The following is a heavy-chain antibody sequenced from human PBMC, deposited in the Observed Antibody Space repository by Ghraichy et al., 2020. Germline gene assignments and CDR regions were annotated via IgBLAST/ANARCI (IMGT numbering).Heavy chain of an antibody. CDR1: GYTFTGYY. CDR3: ASQRWFGEFHYYYYGMDV. D-gene: IGHD3-10*01. Sequence: ASVKVSCKASGYTFTGYYMHWVRQAPGQGLEWMGWINPNSGGTNYAQKFQGRVTMTRDTSISTAYMELSRLRSDDTAVYYCASQRWFGEFHYYYYGMDVWGQGTTVTVSS. CDR2: INPNSGGT. J-gene: IGHJ6*02. V-gene: IGHV1-2*02.